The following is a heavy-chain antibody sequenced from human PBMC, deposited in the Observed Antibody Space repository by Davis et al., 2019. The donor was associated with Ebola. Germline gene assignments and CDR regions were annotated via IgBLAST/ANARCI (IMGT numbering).Heavy chain of an antibody. V-gene: IGHV4-59*08. CDR2: VSYGGST. J-gene: IGHJ4*02. Sequence: PSETLSLTCTVSGDSISHYYWSWIRQPPGRGLEWIAYVSYGGSTDYNPSLKSRVTISIYTSKNQFSLKLNSVTAADTAIYFCARVYTHYRFDYWGQGTLVTVSP. CDR1: GDSISHYY. D-gene: IGHD4-11*01. CDR3: ARVYTHYRFDY.